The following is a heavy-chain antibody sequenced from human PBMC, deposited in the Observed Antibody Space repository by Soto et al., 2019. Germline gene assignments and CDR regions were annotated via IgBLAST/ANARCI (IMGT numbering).Heavy chain of an antibody. Sequence: QVQLVQSGAEEKKPGASVKVSCKASGYTFTSYAIHWVRQAPGQSLEWMGWISPGNGNTKYSQKFQGRVTITRDTSASRAYMELSSLRSEDSAVYYCATGSRRDYWGQGTLVTVSS. CDR3: ATGSRRDY. J-gene: IGHJ4*02. D-gene: IGHD1-26*01. V-gene: IGHV1-3*05. CDR2: ISPGNGNT. CDR1: GYTFTSYA.